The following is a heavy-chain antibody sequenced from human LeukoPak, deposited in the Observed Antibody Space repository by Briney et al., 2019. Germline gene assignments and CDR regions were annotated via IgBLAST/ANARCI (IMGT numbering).Heavy chain of an antibody. CDR2: INPKSGRT. CDR3: ARADFVDAGPYLIGP. V-gene: IGHV1-2*02. Sequence: ASVNVSFTTSGYSFTDYYIHWVRQAPGQGLEWMGWINPKSGRTSSARKFQDRVTMTRDPSISTVYMDMAWLTSDDTAIYFCARADFVDAGPYLIGPWGQGTLVTVSS. CDR1: GYSFTDYY. J-gene: IGHJ5*02. D-gene: IGHD3-3*01.